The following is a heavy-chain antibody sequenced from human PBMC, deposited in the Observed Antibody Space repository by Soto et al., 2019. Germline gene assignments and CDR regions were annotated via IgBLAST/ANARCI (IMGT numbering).Heavy chain of an antibody. CDR2: IIPIFGTA. CDR1: GGTFSSYA. D-gene: IGHD6-13*01. V-gene: IGHV1-69*06. Sequence: EASVKVSCKASGGTFSSYAISWVRQAPGQGLEWMGGIIPIFGTANYAQKFQGRVTITADKSTSTAYMELSSLRSEDTAVYYCASTGNGSSWYYFDYWGQGTLVTVSS. J-gene: IGHJ4*02. CDR3: ASTGNGSSWYYFDY.